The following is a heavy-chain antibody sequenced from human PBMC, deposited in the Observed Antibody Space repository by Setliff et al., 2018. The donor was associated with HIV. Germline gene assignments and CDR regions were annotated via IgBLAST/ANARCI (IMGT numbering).Heavy chain of an antibody. D-gene: IGHD2-15*01. J-gene: IGHJ6*03. Sequence: GSLRLSCAASGFTFDDYGLSWVRQAPGKGLEWVSGINWNGGSRGYADSVKGRFTISRDNAKNSLFLQMNSVRGDDTALYYCARGQSNCGGGKCYYHMDVWGNGTTVTVSS. CDR2: INWNGGSR. CDR3: ARGQSNCGGGKCYYHMDV. CDR1: GFTFDDYG. V-gene: IGHV3-20*04.